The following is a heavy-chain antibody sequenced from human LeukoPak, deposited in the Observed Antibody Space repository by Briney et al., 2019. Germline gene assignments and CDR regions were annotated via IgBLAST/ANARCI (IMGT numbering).Heavy chain of an antibody. J-gene: IGHJ5*02. CDR2: IYSGGST. D-gene: IGHD4-11*01. CDR1: GFTVSSNY. Sequence: GGSLRLSCAASGFTVSSNYMYWVRQAPGKGLEWVSVIYSGGSTYYADSVKGRFTISRDNSKNTLYLQMNSLRAEDTAVYYCAREFGSWTVTTRRPWFDPWGQGTLVTVSS. V-gene: IGHV3-66*02. CDR3: AREFGSWTVTTRRPWFDP.